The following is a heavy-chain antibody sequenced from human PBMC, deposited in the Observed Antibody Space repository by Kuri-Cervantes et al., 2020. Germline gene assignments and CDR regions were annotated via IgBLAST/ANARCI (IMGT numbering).Heavy chain of an antibody. CDR2: IYYSGST. J-gene: IGHJ4*02. Sequence: SETLSLTCTVSGGSISSYYWSWIRQPPGKGLEWIGYIYYSGSTNYNPSLKSRVTISVDTSKNQFSLKLSSVTAADTAVYYRAREGCSGDSSYSDYWGQGTLVTVSS. CDR1: GGSISSYY. D-gene: IGHD2-15*01. CDR3: AREGCSGDSSYSDY. V-gene: IGHV4-59*08.